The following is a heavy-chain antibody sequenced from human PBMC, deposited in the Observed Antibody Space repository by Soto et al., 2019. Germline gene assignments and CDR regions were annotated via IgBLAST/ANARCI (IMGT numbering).Heavy chain of an antibody. D-gene: IGHD5-12*01. J-gene: IGHJ5*02. CDR1: GFTFSGYT. CDR3: VRANSGYAYRNLDP. V-gene: IGHV3-48*02. Sequence: PGGSLRLSCAASGFTFSGYTMHWVRQAPGKGLAWVSYISSTSASIYYADSVRGRFTISRDNAKKSLFLQMNRLREDDTAVYYCVRANSGYAYRNLDPWGQGTMVPAS. CDR2: ISSTSASI.